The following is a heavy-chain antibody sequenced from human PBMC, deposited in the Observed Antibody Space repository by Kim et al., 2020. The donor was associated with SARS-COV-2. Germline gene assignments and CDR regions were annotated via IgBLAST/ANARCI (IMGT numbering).Heavy chain of an antibody. J-gene: IGHJ3*02. CDR3: TTDPMVRGVINAFDI. V-gene: IGHV3-15*01. Sequence: GGSLRLSCAASGFTFSNAWMSWVRQAPGKGLEWVGRIKSKTDGGTTDYAAPVKGRFTISRDDSKNTLYLQMNSLKTEDTAVYYCTTDPMVRGVINAFDIWGQGTMVTVSS. CDR2: IKSKTDGGTT. CDR1: GFTFSNAW. D-gene: IGHD3-10*01.